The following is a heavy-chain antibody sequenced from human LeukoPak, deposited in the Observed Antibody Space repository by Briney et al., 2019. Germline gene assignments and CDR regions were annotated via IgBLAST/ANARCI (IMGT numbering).Heavy chain of an antibody. CDR1: GFTFYTYA. V-gene: IGHV3-23*01. J-gene: IGHJ4*02. Sequence: GGSLRLSCAASGFTFYTYAMTWVRQAPGKGLEWVSALDAGGGNTYYADSVKGRFTISRDNSKNTVYLQMNSLSAEDTAVYYCAKDEGYDPIYYLESWGQRTLVTVSS. CDR3: AKDEGYDPIYYLES. D-gene: IGHD5-12*01. CDR2: LDAGGGNT.